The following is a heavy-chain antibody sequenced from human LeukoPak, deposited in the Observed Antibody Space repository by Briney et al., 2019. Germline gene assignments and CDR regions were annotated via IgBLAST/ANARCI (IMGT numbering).Heavy chain of an antibody. CDR1: GFTFSDYY. J-gene: IGHJ6*02. CDR3: ARGGGMYYYGSGSDPYYYYYGMDV. D-gene: IGHD3-10*01. CDR2: ISCSGSTI. V-gene: IGHV3-11*01. Sequence: GGSLRLSCAASGFTFSDYYMSWIRQAPGKGLEWVSYISCSGSTIYYADSVKGRFTISRDNAKNSLYLQMNSLRAEDTAVYYCARGGGMYYYGSGSDPYYYYYGMDVWGQGTTVTVSS.